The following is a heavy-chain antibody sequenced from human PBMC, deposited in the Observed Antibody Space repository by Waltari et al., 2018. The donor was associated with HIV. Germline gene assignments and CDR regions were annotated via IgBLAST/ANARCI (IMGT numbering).Heavy chain of an antibody. J-gene: IGHJ6*02. Sequence: QLQLQQSGPGLVKPSETLSLTCTVSGGSVITRDYYWDFIRQSPGKGLEWIGNIYYTGTTFYNPSLKSRVIMSADLSRNQFALRLNSVTAADTAIYYCARRPRMAAFYLYYGMDVWGQGTTVTVSS. D-gene: IGHD2-8*01. V-gene: IGHV4-39*01. CDR2: IYYTGTT. CDR3: ARRPRMAAFYLYYGMDV. CDR1: GGSVITRDYY.